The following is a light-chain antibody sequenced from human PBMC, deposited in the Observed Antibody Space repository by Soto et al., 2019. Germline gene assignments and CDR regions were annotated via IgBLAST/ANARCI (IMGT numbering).Light chain of an antibody. J-gene: IGKJ1*01. CDR2: GAS. CDR3: LQYNRYRT. CDR1: QSISRW. Sequence: DIQMTQSPATLSASVGDRVTITCRASQSISRWLAWYQQKPGEAPKLLIHGASSLESGVPSRFSGGGSGTEFNLTISRLQPDDFATYYCLQYNRYRTFGQGTKVDIK. V-gene: IGKV1-5*01.